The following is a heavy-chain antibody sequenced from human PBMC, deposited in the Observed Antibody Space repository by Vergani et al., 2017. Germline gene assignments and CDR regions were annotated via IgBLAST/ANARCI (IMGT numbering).Heavy chain of an antibody. CDR1: GFTFSSYS. Sequence: EVQLVESGGGLVKPGGSLRLSCAASGFTFSSYSMNWVRQAPGKGLEWVSSISSSSSYIYYADSVKGRFTISRDNAKNSLYLQMNSLRAEDTAVYYCARFRHYYCSSTSCYGFDPWGQGTLVTVSS. CDR3: ARFRHYYCSSTSCYGFDP. V-gene: IGHV3-21*01. CDR2: ISSSSSYI. J-gene: IGHJ5*02. D-gene: IGHD2-2*01.